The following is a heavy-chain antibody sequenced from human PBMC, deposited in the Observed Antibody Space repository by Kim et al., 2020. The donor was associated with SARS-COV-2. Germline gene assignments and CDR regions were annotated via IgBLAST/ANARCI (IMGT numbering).Heavy chain of an antibody. V-gene: IGHV3-74*01. D-gene: IGHD1-7*01. CDR3: TTAFSENYVN. CDR1: GFTFSSIW. J-gene: IGHJ4*02. CDR2: INSDGSKT. Sequence: GGSLRLSCAASGFTFSSIWMHWVRQPPGKGLVWVSAINSDGSKTNYADSVRGRFTISRDNAKNTLYLVMNSLSAEDTAMYYCTTAFSENYVNWGQGIPVTVSS.